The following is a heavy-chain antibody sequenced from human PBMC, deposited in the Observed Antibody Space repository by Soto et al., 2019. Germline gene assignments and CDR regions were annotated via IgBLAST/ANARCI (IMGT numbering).Heavy chain of an antibody. CDR1: VGTFSDYN. J-gene: IGHJ6*03. Sequence: VQLVQSAAELKRPGSSVKVSCKAPVGTFSDYNIAWVRQARGQGLEWMGRIIPKLGITNYAHKFQDRVRITADKATSTAYMELTSLRYEDTAVYFCARVEGTRTTNFYHYMDVWGEGTSVTVS. CDR2: IIPKLGIT. V-gene: IGHV1-69*02. D-gene: IGHD2-8*01. CDR3: ARVEGTRTTNFYHYMDV.